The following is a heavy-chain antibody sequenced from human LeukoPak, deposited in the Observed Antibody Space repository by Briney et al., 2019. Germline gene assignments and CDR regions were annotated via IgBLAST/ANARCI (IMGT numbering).Heavy chain of an antibody. Sequence: PGGSLRLSCSASGFTFSSYAMHWVRQASGKGLEWVGRIRNKNNNYATTYGESVKGRFTISRDDSKNMAFLQMNSLKTEDTAVYYCTTAAALFFDYWGRGTLVTVSS. CDR1: GFTFSSYA. J-gene: IGHJ4*02. CDR3: TTAAALFFDY. V-gene: IGHV3-73*01. D-gene: IGHD6-13*01. CDR2: IRNKNNNYAT.